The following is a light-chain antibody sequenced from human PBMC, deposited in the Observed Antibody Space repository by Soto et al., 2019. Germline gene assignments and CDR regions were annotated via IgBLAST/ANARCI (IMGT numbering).Light chain of an antibody. CDR1: SSNIGAGYE. Sequence: QSVLTQPPSVSEAPGQRVTISCTGSSSNIGAGYEAHWYQQVPGTAPKLLIYENNTRPSGVPDRFSGSKSGTSASQAITGLQAEDEAAYYCHSYDSSLSGYVFGTGTKVTVL. CDR2: ENN. V-gene: IGLV1-40*01. CDR3: HSYDSSLSGYV. J-gene: IGLJ1*01.